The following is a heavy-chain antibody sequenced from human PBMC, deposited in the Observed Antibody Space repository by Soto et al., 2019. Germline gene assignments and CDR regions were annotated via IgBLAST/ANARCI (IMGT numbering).Heavy chain of an antibody. CDR1: EFIFGDYY. Sequence: QVQLVESGGGLVKPGGSLRLSCAVSEFIFGDYYVSWIRQAPGKGLEWVSYTSSTGTYTNYADSVKGRFTISRDNAKNSLYLQMNSLTAEDTAAYYCVREGTASQGDYWGQGTLVTVSS. CDR3: VREGTASQGDY. D-gene: IGHD2-21*02. J-gene: IGHJ4*02. V-gene: IGHV3-11*06. CDR2: TSSTGTYT.